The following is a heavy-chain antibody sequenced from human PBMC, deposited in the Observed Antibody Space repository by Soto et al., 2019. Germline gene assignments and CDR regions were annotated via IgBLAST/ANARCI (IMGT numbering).Heavy chain of an antibody. D-gene: IGHD2-8*01. CDR3: ASSQDGHARGYYYYYGMDV. CDR2: IYPGDSDT. V-gene: IGHV5-51*01. Sequence: GESLKISCKGSGYSFTSYWIGWVRQMPGKGLEWMGIIYPGDSDTRYSPSFQGQVTISADKSISTAYLQWSSLKASDTAMYYCASSQDGHARGYYYYYGMDVWGQGTTVTVSS. J-gene: IGHJ6*02. CDR1: GYSFTSYW.